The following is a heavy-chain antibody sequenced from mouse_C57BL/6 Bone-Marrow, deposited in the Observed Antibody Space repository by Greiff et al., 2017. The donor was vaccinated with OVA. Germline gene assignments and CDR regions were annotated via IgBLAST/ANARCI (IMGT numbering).Heavy chain of an antibody. D-gene: IGHD1-1*01. V-gene: IGHV5-17*01. CDR2: ISSGSSTI. CDR1: GFTFSDYG. CDR3: ARGDYGSSYDWYFDV. J-gene: IGHJ1*03. Sequence: EVKLVESGGGLVKPGGSLKLSCAASGFTFSDYGMHWVRQAPEKGLEWVAYISSGSSTIHYADTVKGRFTISRDNAKNTMFLQMTSLRSEDTAMYYCARGDYGSSYDWYFDVWGTGTTVTVSS.